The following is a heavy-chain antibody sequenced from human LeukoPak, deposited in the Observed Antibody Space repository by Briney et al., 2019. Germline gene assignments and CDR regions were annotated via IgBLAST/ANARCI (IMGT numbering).Heavy chain of an antibody. J-gene: IGHJ4*02. CDR3: ARDRPLDADDYYGFYYFDY. D-gene: IGHD3-10*01. CDR1: GYTFTGYY. Sequence: GASVKVSCRASGYTFTGYYVHWVRQAPGQGLEWMGWINPNSGGTNYAQKFQGRVTMTRDTSISTAYMELSRLRSDDTAVYYCARDRPLDADDYYGFYYFDYWGQGTLVTVSS. CDR2: INPNSGGT. V-gene: IGHV1-2*02.